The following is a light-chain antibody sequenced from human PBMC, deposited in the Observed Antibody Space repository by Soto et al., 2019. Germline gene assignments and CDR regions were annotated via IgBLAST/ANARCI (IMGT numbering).Light chain of an antibody. V-gene: IGKV1-9*01. CDR2: AAS. CDR1: QGINSY. Sequence: DVQLTQSPSFLSASVGDRVTITCRPSQGINSYLAWYQQKPGKAPKLLIYAASTLQGGVPSRFSGSGSGTEFTLTISSLQPEDFATYYCQQLNSYPLTFGGGTKVEIK. CDR3: QQLNSYPLT. J-gene: IGKJ4*01.